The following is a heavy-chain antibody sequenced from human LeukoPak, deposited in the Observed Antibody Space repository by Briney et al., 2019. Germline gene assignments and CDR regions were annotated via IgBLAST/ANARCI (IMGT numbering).Heavy chain of an antibody. J-gene: IGHJ4*02. CDR2: IKGDDSER. CDR1: GFILSSYW. Sequence: GGSLRLSCAASGFILSSYWMTWVRQAPGKGLEWVANIKGDDSERNYLDSVKGRFSIFRDNAKNSLSLQMNSLRVEDTAAYYCVRSSFAGYDYWGQGVLVTVSS. V-gene: IGHV3-7*01. D-gene: IGHD3-10*01. CDR3: VRSSFAGYDY.